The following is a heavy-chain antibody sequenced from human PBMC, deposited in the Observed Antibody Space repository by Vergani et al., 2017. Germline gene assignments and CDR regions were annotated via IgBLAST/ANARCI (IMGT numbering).Heavy chain of an antibody. D-gene: IGHD3-10*01. J-gene: IGHJ5*02. CDR2: IYYSGST. V-gene: IGHV4-39*01. Sequence: QLQLQESGPGLVKPSETLSLTCTVSGGSISSSSYYWGWIRQPPGKGLEWIGSIYYSGSTYYNPSLKSRVTISVDTSKNQFSLKLSPVTAADTAVYYVARRDYGSGSYSGNWFDPWGQGTLVTVSS. CDR3: ARRDYGSGSYSGNWFDP. CDR1: GGSISSSSYY.